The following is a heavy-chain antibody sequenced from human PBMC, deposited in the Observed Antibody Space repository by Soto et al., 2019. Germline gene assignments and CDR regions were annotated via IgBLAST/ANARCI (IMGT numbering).Heavy chain of an antibody. V-gene: IGHV4-30-2*01. J-gene: IGHJ4*02. Sequence: PSETLSLTCAVSGGSISSGGYSWSWIRQPPGKGLEWIGYIYHSGSTYYNPSLKSRVTISVDRSKNQFSLKLSSVTAADTAVYYCARRRASGGKTRGYCDYWGKGTLITVSS. D-gene: IGHD2-15*01. CDR2: IYHSGST. CDR1: GGSISSGGYS. CDR3: ARRRASGGKTRGYCDY.